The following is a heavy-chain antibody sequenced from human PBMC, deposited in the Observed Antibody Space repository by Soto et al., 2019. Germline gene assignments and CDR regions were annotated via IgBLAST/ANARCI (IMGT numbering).Heavy chain of an antibody. D-gene: IGHD2-15*01. V-gene: IGHV1-69*01. J-gene: IGHJ6*02. CDR3: ARDNIVVVVAATYGMDV. Sequence: QVQLVQSGAEVRKPGSSVKVSCKASGGTFSSYAISWVRQAPGQGLEWMGGIIPIFGTANYAQKFQGRVTITADESTSTAYMELSSLRSEDTAVYYCARDNIVVVVAATYGMDVWGQGTTVTVSS. CDR1: GGTFSSYA. CDR2: IIPIFGTA.